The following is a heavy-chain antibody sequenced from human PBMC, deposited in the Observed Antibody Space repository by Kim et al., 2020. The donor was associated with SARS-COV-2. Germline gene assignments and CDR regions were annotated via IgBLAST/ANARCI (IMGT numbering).Heavy chain of an antibody. J-gene: IGHJ6*02. D-gene: IGHD3-10*01. V-gene: IGHV3-48*02. CDR3: ARAAQGSGSYYKPYYYGMDV. CDR1: GFTFSSYS. Sequence: GGSLRLSCAASGFTFSSYSMNWVRQAPGKGLEWVSYISSSSSTIYYADSVKGRFTISRDNAKNSLYLQMNSLRDEDTAVYYCARAAQGSGSYYKPYYYGMDVWGQGTTVTVSS. CDR2: ISSSSSTI.